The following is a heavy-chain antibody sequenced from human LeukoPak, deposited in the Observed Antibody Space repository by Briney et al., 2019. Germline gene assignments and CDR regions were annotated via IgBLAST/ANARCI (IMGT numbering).Heavy chain of an antibody. CDR3: ARGQWSQGAFDI. V-gene: IGHV4-38-2*02. D-gene: IGHD6-19*01. J-gene: IGHJ3*02. CDR2: IYHSGST. CDR1: GYSISSGYY. Sequence: PSETLSLTCTVSGYSISSGYYWGWIRQPPGKGLEWIGEIYHSGSTNCNPSLKSRVTISVDKSKNQFSLKLSSVTAADTAVYYCARGQWSQGAFDIWGQGTMVTVSS.